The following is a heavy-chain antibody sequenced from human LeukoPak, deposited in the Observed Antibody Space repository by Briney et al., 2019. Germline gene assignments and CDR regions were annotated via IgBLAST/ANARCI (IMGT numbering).Heavy chain of an antibody. CDR2: ISGSGGST. CDR3: ARYPGKTGGLDV. Sequence: GGSLRLSCAASGFTFSSYAMSWVRQAPGKGLEWVSAISGSGGSTYYADSVKGRFTISRDNSNNMLYLQMNTLRVEDTAIYYCARYPGKTGGLDVWGQGTTVPVSS. D-gene: IGHD1/OR15-1a*01. J-gene: IGHJ6*02. CDR1: GFTFSSYA. V-gene: IGHV3-23*01.